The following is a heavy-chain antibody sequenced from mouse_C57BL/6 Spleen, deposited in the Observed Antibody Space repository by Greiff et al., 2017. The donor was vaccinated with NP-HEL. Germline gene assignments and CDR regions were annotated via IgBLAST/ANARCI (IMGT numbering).Heavy chain of an antibody. CDR2: ISDGGSYT. Sequence: EVKLVESGGGLVKPGGSLKLSCAASGFTFSSCAMSWVRQTPEKRLEWVATISDGGSYTYYPDNVKGRFTISRDNAKNNLYLQMSHLKSEDTAMYYCAREGIRPYPSFDYWGQGTTLTVSS. D-gene: IGHD2-4*01. CDR3: AREGIRPYPSFDY. J-gene: IGHJ2*01. CDR1: GFTFSSCA. V-gene: IGHV5-4*01.